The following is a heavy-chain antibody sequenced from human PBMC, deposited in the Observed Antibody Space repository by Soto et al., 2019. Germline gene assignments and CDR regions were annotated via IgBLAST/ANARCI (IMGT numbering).Heavy chain of an antibody. CDR1: GFTFSNAW. V-gene: IGHV3-15*07. D-gene: IGHD3-3*01. CDR2: IKSKTDGGTT. Sequence: GGSLRLSCAASGFTFSNAWMNWVRQAPGEGLEWVGRIKSKTDGGTTDYAAPVKGRFTISRDDSKNTLYLQMNSLKTEDTAVYYCTTGLLYYDFWSGYYLDAYYYGMDVWGQGTTVTVSS. CDR3: TTGLLYYDFWSGYYLDAYYYGMDV. J-gene: IGHJ6*02.